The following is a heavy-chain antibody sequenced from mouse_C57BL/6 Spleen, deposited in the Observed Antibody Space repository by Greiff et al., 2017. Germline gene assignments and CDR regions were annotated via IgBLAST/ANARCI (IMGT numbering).Heavy chain of an antibody. CDR3: ARMSSGYYYAMDY. V-gene: IGHV1-53*01. D-gene: IGHD3-2*02. Sequence: VQLQQPGTELVKPGASVKLSCKASGYTFTSYWMHWVKQRPGQGLEWIGNINPSNGGTNYNEKFKSKATLTVDKSSSTAYMQLSSLTSEDSAVYYCARMSSGYYYAMDYWGQGTSVTVSS. J-gene: IGHJ4*01. CDR2: INPSNGGT. CDR1: GYTFTSYW.